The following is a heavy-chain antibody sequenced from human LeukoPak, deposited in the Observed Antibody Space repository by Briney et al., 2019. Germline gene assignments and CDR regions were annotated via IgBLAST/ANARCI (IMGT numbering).Heavy chain of an antibody. V-gene: IGHV3-9*01. J-gene: IGHJ4*02. CDR2: ISWNSGRI. D-gene: IGHD3-16*02. Sequence: GGSPRLSCAASGFTFDDYAMHWVRQAPGKGLEWVSGISWNSGRIAYADSVKGRFTISRDNAKNSLYLQMNSLRTEDTAFYYCAKGITFGGVIVPDFDYWGQGTLVTVSS. CDR3: AKGITFGGVIVPDFDY. CDR1: GFTFDDYA.